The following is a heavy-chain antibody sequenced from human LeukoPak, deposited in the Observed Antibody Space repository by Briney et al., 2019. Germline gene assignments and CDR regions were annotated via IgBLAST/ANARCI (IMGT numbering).Heavy chain of an antibody. D-gene: IGHD4-11*01. V-gene: IGHV4-34*01. J-gene: IGHJ5*02. CDR2: INHSGST. Sequence: SETLSLTCAVYGGSFSGYYWSWIRQPPGKGLEWIGEINHSGSTNYNPSLKSRVTISVDTSKNQFSLKLSSVTAADTAVYYCARVMTTVTSRVDPWGQGTLVTVSS. CDR3: ARVMTTVTSRVDP. CDR1: GGSFSGYY.